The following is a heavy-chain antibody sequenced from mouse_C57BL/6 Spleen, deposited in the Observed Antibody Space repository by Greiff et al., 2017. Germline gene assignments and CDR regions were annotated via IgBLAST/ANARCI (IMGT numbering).Heavy chain of an antibody. CDR3: ASYDCDEGFDY. CDR1: GFNIKNTY. J-gene: IGHJ2*01. CDR2: IDPATGNT. Sequence: EVQRVESVAELVRPGASVKLSCTASGFNIKNTYMHWVKQRPEQGLEWIGRIDPATGNTKYAPKFQGKATITADTSSNTAYLQLSSLTSEDTAIYYGASYDCDEGFDYWGQGTTLTVSS. D-gene: IGHD2-4*01. V-gene: IGHV14-3*01.